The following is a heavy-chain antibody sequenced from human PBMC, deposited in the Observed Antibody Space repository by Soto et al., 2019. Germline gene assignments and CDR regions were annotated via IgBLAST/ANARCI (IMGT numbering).Heavy chain of an antibody. CDR1: GGPFSGYY. CDR3: AKTGGSVSYYSYYYYYGMDV. Sequence: PSETLSLTCAVYGGPFSGYYSSWIRQPPGKGLEWDGEINHSGSTNYNPSLKSRVTISVDTSKNHYSLKLSSVTAADTAVYYCAKTGGSVSYYSYYYYYGMDVWGQGTTVTVSS. D-gene: IGHD3-10*01. CDR2: INHSGST. J-gene: IGHJ6*02. V-gene: IGHV4-34*01.